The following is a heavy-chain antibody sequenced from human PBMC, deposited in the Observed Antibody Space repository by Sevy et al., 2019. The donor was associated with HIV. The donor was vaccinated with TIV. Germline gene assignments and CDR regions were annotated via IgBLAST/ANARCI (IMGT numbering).Heavy chain of an antibody. CDR1: GYSISSGYY. Sequence: SETLSLTCTVSGYSISSGYYWGWIRQPPGKGLEWIGSMDHSGGTSYYPSLKNRVRISVDMSKSQFFLKLGSVTAADTAVYYCARDGVVAGKENYFDTWGQGTLVTVSS. V-gene: IGHV4-38-2*02. CDR3: ARDGVVAGKENYFDT. J-gene: IGHJ4*02. D-gene: IGHD6-19*01. CDR2: MDHSGGT.